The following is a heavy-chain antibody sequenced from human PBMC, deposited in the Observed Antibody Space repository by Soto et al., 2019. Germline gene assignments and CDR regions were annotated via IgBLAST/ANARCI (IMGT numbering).Heavy chain of an antibody. Sequence: QVQLLQSGAEVKKPGASVKVSCKASGYTFIDYYMHWVRQAPGQGPEWMGCINPEGGGRKYAQKFQDWVTMTWDTSISAAYMELNRLRSDDTAVYYCARESVALTKDFDYWGQGTLVTVSS. CDR1: GYTFIDYY. CDR2: INPEGGGR. J-gene: IGHJ4*02. D-gene: IGHD2-21*02. CDR3: ARESVALTKDFDY. V-gene: IGHV1-2*04.